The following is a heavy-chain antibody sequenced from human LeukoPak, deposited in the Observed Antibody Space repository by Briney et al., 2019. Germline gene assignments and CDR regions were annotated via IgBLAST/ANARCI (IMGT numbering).Heavy chain of an antibody. Sequence: PAGSLTLSCAASGFTFRSYWITWVRQSPGKGLEWVANIKQGGSETYHVDSVKGRFTISRDNAKDSLYLEMNSLRAEDTAVYYCARGGQAGTGDLWGQGTLVTVSS. D-gene: IGHD3-10*01. CDR3: ARGGQAGTGDL. CDR1: GFTFRSYW. CDR2: IKQGGSET. V-gene: IGHV3-7*01. J-gene: IGHJ5*02.